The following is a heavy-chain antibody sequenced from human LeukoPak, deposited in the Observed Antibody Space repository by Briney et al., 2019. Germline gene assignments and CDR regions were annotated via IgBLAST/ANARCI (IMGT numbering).Heavy chain of an antibody. CDR1: GFTFSNYA. CDR2: ISGSGGST. CDR3: AKDLSSGYSYGYINY. V-gene: IGHV3-23*01. Sequence: GGSLRLSCAASGFTFSNYAMSWVRQAPGKGLEWVSAISGSGGSTYYADSVKGRFTISRDSSKSTLYLQMNSLRAEDTAVYYCAKDLSSGYSYGYINYWGQGTLVTVSS. J-gene: IGHJ4*02. D-gene: IGHD5-18*01.